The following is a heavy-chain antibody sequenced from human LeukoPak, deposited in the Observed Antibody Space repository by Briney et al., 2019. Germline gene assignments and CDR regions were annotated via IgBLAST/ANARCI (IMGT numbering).Heavy chain of an antibody. CDR2: INPNSGGT. CDR1: VYTFTGYY. CDR3: ARASYYFDY. D-gene: IGHD6-6*01. J-gene: IGHJ4*02. Sequence: GASVKVSCKASVYTFTGYYMHCVRQAPGQGLEWMGWINPNSGGTSYAQKFQGRVTMTRDTSISTAYMELSRLRSDDTAVYYCARASYYFDYWGQGTPVTVSS. V-gene: IGHV1-2*02.